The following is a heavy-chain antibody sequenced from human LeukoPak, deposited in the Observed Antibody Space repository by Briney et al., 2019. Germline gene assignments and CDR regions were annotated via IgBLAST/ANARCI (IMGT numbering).Heavy chain of an antibody. CDR1: GGSISSGSYY. Sequence: SQTLSLTCTVSGGSISSGSYYWSWIRQPAGKGLEWIGRIYTSGSTNYNPSLKSRVTISVDTSKNQFSLKLSSVTAADTAVYYCARDRGVGATVFDYWGQGTLVTVSS. CDR3: ARDRGVGATVFDY. CDR2: IYTSGST. D-gene: IGHD1-26*01. J-gene: IGHJ4*02. V-gene: IGHV4-61*02.